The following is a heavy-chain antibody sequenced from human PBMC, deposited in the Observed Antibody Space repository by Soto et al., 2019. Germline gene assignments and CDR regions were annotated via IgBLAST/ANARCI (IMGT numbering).Heavy chain of an antibody. Sequence: GESLKISCMGSGYKVSTWHNFTSYWIAWVRQMPGEGLEWMGIIYPGDSDTRYSPSFQGQVTISADKSINSVYMQWSSLKASDTATYYCATFGFNYDGLFGYYSVHHDYGSHVWGQGTTLTVSS. V-gene: IGHV5-51*01. CDR1: GYKVSTWHNFTSYW. D-gene: IGHD3-9*01. CDR2: IYPGDSDT. J-gene: IGHJ6*02. CDR3: ATFGFNYDGLFGYYSVHHDYGSHV.